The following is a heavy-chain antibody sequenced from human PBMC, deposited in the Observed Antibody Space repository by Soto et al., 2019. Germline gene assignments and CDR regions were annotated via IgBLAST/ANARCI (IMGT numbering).Heavy chain of an antibody. V-gene: IGHV3-49*03. Sequence: GGSLRLSCAASGFKFDDAYVNWFRQAPGKGLEWIGFIRNKLRGGTTELAASVKGRFTISRDDSKSIAYLQMDSLTTEDTAMYYCSKDSGSYYSNNRWGPGTLVTVSS. CDR3: SKDSGSYYSNNR. CDR2: IRNKLRGGTT. CDR1: GFKFDDAY. J-gene: IGHJ1*01. D-gene: IGHD3-22*01.